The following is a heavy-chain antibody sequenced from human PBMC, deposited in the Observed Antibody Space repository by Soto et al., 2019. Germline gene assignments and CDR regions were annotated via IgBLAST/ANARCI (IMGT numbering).Heavy chain of an antibody. Sequence: VGSLRLSCAASGFTFSNFGMHWVRQAPGKGLEWVAVIPYDGSMTYYADSVKGRFTISRDNSNNTLYLQMNSLRAEDTAVYYCASYDSSGRYFDYWGQGTLVTVSS. D-gene: IGHD3-22*01. CDR2: IPYDGSMT. CDR1: GFTFSNFG. J-gene: IGHJ4*02. V-gene: IGHV3-30*03. CDR3: ASYDSSGRYFDY.